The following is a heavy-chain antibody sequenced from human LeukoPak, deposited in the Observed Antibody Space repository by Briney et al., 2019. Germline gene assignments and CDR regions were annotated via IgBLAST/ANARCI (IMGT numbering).Heavy chain of an antibody. D-gene: IGHD6-19*01. J-gene: IGHJ4*02. V-gene: IGHV4-38-2*01. CDR2: IYHSEST. CDR1: GYSISSGYY. Sequence: SETLSLTGAGSGYSISSGYYWGWIRQPPGKGLEWIESIYHSESTYYNPSLKIRVTISVDTSKNQFSLKLTSVTATDTAVYYCTRVAVPGTVDYWGQGTLVTVSS. CDR3: TRVAVPGTVDY.